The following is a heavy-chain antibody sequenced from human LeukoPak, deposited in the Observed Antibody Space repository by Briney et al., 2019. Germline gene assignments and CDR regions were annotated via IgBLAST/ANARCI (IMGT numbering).Heavy chain of an antibody. CDR1: GYTFTSYG. Sequence: ASVKVSCKASGYTFTSYGISWVRQAPGQGLEWMGWINTNTGNPTYAQGFTGRFVFSLDTSVSTAYLQISSLKAEDTAVYYCARGSRPQYYYDSSGLTGYWGQGTLVTVSS. D-gene: IGHD3-22*01. V-gene: IGHV7-4-1*02. CDR3: ARGSRPQYYYDSSGLTGY. J-gene: IGHJ4*02. CDR2: INTNTGNP.